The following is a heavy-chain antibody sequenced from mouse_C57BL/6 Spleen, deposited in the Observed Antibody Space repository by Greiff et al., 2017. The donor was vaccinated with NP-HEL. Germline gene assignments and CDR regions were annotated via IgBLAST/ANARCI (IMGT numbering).Heavy chain of an antibody. CDR1: GFNIKDYY. V-gene: IGHV14-1*01. CDR2: IDPEDGDT. CDR3: TTSGPLPYYFDY. J-gene: IGHJ2*01. Sequence: VHVKQSGAELVRPGASVKLSCTASGFNIKDYYMHWVKQRPEQGLEWIGRIDPEDGDTEYAPKFQGKATMTADTSSNTAYLQLSSLTSEDTAVYYCTTSGPLPYYFDYWGQGTTLTVAS.